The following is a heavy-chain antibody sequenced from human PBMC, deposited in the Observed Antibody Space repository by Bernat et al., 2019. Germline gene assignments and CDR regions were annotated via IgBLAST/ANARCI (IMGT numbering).Heavy chain of an antibody. CDR3: ARGDSSSWYSPIDY. V-gene: IGHV3-74*01. J-gene: IGHJ4*02. Sequence: EVQLVESGGGLVQPGGSLRLSCAASGFTFSSYWMHWVRQAPGKGLVWVSRINSDGSSTSYADSVKGRFTIARDNSKNTLYLQMNSLRAEDTAVYYCARGDSSSWYSPIDYWGQGTLVTVSS. CDR1: GFTFSSYW. D-gene: IGHD6-13*01. CDR2: INSDGSST.